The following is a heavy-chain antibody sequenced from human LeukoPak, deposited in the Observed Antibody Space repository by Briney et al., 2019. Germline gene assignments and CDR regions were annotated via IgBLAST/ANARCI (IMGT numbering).Heavy chain of an antibody. J-gene: IGHJ6*03. V-gene: IGHV3-21*01. D-gene: IGHD1-14*01. CDR1: GFTFSGYS. Sequence: GGSLRLSCAASGFTFSGYSMNWVRQAPGKGLEWVSSISSSSSYIYYADSVKGRFTISRDKDKNSVYLQMTSLRAEDTAVYARESGSRSYYYYMDVWGKGTTVTVSS. CDR3: ESGSRSYYYYMDV. CDR2: ISSSSSYI.